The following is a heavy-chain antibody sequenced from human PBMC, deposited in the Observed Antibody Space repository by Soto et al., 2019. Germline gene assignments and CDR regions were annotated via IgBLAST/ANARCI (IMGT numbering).Heavy chain of an antibody. Sequence: QVQLVQSGAEVMKPGSSVKVSCKASGGTFSSYAISWVRQAPGQGLEWMGGIIPIFGTATNAQKFQGRVTITADEATSTAYIELSSLRSEDTAVYYCARAVDSYMTTVGTPFDYWGLGTLGTVSS. CDR3: ARAVDSYMTTVGTPFDY. V-gene: IGHV1-69*01. CDR2: IIPIFGTA. CDR1: GGTFSSYA. J-gene: IGHJ4*02. D-gene: IGHD4-17*01.